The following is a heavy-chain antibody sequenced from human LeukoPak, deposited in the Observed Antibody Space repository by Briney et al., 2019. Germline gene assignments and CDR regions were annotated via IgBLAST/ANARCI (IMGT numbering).Heavy chain of an antibody. CDR1: GFTVSNNY. CDR3: AREGLRYFDY. D-gene: IGHD3-16*01. J-gene: IGHJ4*02. CDR2: IYSGGYT. V-gene: IGHV3-66*01. Sequence: GSLRLSCAASGFTVSNNYMSWVRQAPGKGLEWVSVIYSGGYTYYADSVKGRFTISRDNSKNTVYLQMNSLRSEDTAVYYCAREGLRYFDYWGQETLVTVSS.